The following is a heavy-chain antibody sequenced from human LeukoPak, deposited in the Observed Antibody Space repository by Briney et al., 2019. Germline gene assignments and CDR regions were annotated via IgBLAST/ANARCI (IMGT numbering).Heavy chain of an antibody. CDR1: GYTFTSYY. V-gene: IGHV1-46*01. D-gene: IGHD3-3*01. CDR3: ARVMHDFWSGYRHKKAFDY. CDR2: INPSGGST. Sequence: ASVKVSCKASGYTFTSYYMHWVRQAPGQGLEWMGIINPSGGSTSYAQKFQGRVTMTRDTSTSTVYMELSSLRSEDTAVYYCARVMHDFWSGYRHKKAFDYWGQGTLVTVSS. J-gene: IGHJ4*02.